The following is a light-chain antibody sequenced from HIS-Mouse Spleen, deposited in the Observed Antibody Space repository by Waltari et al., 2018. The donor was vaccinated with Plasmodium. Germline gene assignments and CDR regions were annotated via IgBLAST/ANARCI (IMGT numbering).Light chain of an antibody. CDR1: SSDVGSYNL. V-gene: IGLV2-23*01. CDR2: EGS. CDR3: CSYAGSSTYV. Sequence: QSALTQPASVSGSPGQSITISCTGTSSDVGSYNLVSWYQHHPGKAPKLMIYEGSKRPSGFSNRFSGSKSGNTASLTISGLQAEDEADYYCCSYAGSSTYVFGTGTKVTVL. J-gene: IGLJ1*01.